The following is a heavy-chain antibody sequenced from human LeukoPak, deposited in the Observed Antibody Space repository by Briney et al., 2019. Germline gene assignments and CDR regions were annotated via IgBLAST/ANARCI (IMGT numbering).Heavy chain of an antibody. Sequence: ASVKVSCKASGYTFTSYGISWVRQAPGQGLEWMGRISAYNGNTNYAQKLQGRVTMTTGTSTSTAYMELRSLRSDDTAVYYCATVWDSSGYPAFDYWGQGTLVTVSS. CDR2: ISAYNGNT. J-gene: IGHJ4*02. CDR1: GYTFTSYG. CDR3: ATVWDSSGYPAFDY. D-gene: IGHD3-22*01. V-gene: IGHV1-18*01.